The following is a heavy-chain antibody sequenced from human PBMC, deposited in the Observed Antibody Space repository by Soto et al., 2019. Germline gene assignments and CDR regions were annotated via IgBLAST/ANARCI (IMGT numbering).Heavy chain of an antibody. J-gene: IGHJ5*02. V-gene: IGHV3-23*01. Sequence: EVQLLESGGGLVQPGGSLRLSCAASGFTFSSYSMSWVRQAPGKGPEWVSAISGSGGRTYYADSVKGRFTISRDNPKNTLYLQMNGLRAEDTPVYYCAKGSGITNWFDPWGPGTLGTGSS. CDR2: ISGSGGRT. CDR3: AKGSGITNWFDP. D-gene: IGHD3-3*01. CDR1: GFTFSSYS.